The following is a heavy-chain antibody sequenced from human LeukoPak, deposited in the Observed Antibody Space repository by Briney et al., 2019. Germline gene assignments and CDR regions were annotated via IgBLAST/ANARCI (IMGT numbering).Heavy chain of an antibody. D-gene: IGHD3-3*01. CDR3: ARDGPIFGPYYYYMDV. Sequence: PSETLSLTCTVSGASISSYYWSWIRQPPGKGLEWIGYIYDSESIKYNPSLKSRLTISVDTSKNQFSLKLSSVTAADTAVYYCARDGPIFGPYYYYMDVWGKGTTVTVSS. CDR2: IYDSESI. CDR1: GASISSYY. J-gene: IGHJ6*03. V-gene: IGHV4-59*01.